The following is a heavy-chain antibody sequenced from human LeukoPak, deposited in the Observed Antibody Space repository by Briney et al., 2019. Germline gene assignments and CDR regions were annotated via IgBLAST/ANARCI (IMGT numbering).Heavy chain of an antibody. CDR3: ARVGYFGSGSYNSFDI. Sequence: GGSLRLSCAASGFIFRDYYMSWVRQAPGKGLEWISYISGSGTTIHYADSVKGRFPISRDNAKNSLYLQMSSLRAEDTAVYYSARVGYFGSGSYNSFDIWGQGTMVTVSS. J-gene: IGHJ3*02. CDR1: GFIFRDYY. CDR2: ISGSGTTI. V-gene: IGHV3-11*01. D-gene: IGHD3-10*01.